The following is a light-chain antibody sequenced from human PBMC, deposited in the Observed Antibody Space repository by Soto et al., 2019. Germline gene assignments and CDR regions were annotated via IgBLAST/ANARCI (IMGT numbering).Light chain of an antibody. CDR3: CSYAGSRTYVV. CDR1: SSDVGSDNL. J-gene: IGLJ2*01. Sequence: QSVLTQPASVSGSPGQSITISCTGTSSDVGSDNLVSWYQQHPGKAPKLMIYKRSKRPSGVSNRFSGSKSGTTASLTISGLQAEDEADYYCCSYAGSRTYVVFGGGTKLTVL. V-gene: IGLV2-23*01. CDR2: KRS.